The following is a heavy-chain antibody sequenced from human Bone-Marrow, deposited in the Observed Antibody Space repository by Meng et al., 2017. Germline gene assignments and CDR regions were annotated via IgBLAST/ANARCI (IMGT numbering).Heavy chain of an antibody. CDR1: GDSISSDMW. CDR3: GRDQGRELINH. D-gene: IGHD1-7*01. CDR2: VYHRGDT. V-gene: IGHV4-4*02. J-gene: IGHJ4*02. Sequence: HVQLQESGPGLGKPSGTLSLTCTVSGDSISSDMWWSWVRQPPGKGLEWIGEVYHRGDTNYNTSLKSRVDISVDKSKNQFYLSLFSVTAADTAVYYCGRDQGRELINHWGQGTLVTVSS.